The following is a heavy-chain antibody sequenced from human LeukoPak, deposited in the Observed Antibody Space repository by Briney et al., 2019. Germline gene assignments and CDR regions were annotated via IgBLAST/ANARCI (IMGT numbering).Heavy chain of an antibody. V-gene: IGHV3-21*01. D-gene: IGHD2-21*02. CDR2: ISSDSNYI. CDR1: GFTFSSYA. Sequence: GGSLRLSCAASGFTFSSYAMSWVRQAPGKGLEWVSYISSDSNYIYYADSVKGRFTISRGNAKNSLYLQMNSLSVEDTAVYYCARSPCGCDCYRFDYWGQGTLVTVSS. J-gene: IGHJ4*02. CDR3: ARSPCGCDCYRFDY.